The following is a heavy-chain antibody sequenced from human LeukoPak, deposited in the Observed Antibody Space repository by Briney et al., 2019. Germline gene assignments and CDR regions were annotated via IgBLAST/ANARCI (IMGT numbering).Heavy chain of an antibody. V-gene: IGHV4-39*07. CDR1: GGSISSSSYY. Sequence: SETLSLTCTVSGGSISSSSYYWGWIRQPPGKGLEWIGSIYYSGSTNYNPSLKSRVTISVDTSKNQFSLKLSSVTAADTAVYYCALGGVYDTSGYYTAFDIWGQGTMVTVSS. CDR3: ALGGVYDTSGYYTAFDI. D-gene: IGHD3-22*01. J-gene: IGHJ3*02. CDR2: IYYSGST.